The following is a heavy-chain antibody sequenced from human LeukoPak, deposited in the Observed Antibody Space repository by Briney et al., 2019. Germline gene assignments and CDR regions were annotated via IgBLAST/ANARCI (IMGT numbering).Heavy chain of an antibody. V-gene: IGHV4-39*01. CDR2: IYHSGSP. J-gene: IGHJ4*02. CDR1: GGSITSSRYY. Sequence: SETPSLTCNVSGGSITSSRYYWGWIRQPPGKGLEWVGSIYHSGSPYFNPSLKTRIAISVDTSKNQFSLSLSSVTAADTAVYYCASSVSGAFARSYFDDWGQGTLVIVSS. CDR3: ASSVSGAFARSYFDD. D-gene: IGHD1-26*01.